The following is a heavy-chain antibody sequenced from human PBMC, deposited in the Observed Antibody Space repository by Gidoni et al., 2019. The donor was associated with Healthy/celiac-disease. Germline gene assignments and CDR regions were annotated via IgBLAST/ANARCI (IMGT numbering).Heavy chain of an antibody. D-gene: IGHD4-17*01. V-gene: IGHV4-30-2*01. J-gene: IGHJ5*02. CDR2: IYHSGST. CDR3: ARVDYAPHRGPQYNWFDP. Sequence: HLQLQDSASGLVKPSQTLSLPCAVSGSSTRIGVYSWSWIRQPPGKGLEWIGYIYHSGSTYYNPSLKSRVTISVDRSKNQFSLKLSSVTAADTAVYYCARVDYAPHRGPQYNWFDPWGQGTLVTVSS. CDR1: GSSTRIGVYS.